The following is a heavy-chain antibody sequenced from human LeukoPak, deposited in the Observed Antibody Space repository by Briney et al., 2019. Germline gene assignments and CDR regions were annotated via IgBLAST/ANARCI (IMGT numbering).Heavy chain of an antibody. CDR2: ISAYNGNT. Sequence: ASVKVSCTASGYTFTSYGISWVRQAPGQGLEWMGWISAYNGNTNYAQKLQGRVTMTTDTSTSTAYMELRSLRSDDTAVYYCAIVDTASNWFDPWGQGTLVTVSS. V-gene: IGHV1-18*01. D-gene: IGHD5-18*01. CDR1: GYTFTSYG. J-gene: IGHJ5*02. CDR3: AIVDTASNWFDP.